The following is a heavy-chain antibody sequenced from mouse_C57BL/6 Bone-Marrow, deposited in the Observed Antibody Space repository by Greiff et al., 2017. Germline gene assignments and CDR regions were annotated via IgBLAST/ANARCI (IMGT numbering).Heavy chain of an antibody. CDR1: GYTFTSYW. CDR2: IHPNSGST. J-gene: IGHJ1*03. Sequence: QVQLQQPGAELVKPGASVKLSCKASGYTFTSYWMHWVKQRPGQGLEWIGMIHPNSGSTNYNEKFKSKATLTVDKSSSTAYMQLSSLTSEDSAVYYCARKGLGSSYGGYFDVWGTGTTVTVSS. D-gene: IGHD1-1*01. CDR3: ARKGLGSSYGGYFDV. V-gene: IGHV1-64*01.